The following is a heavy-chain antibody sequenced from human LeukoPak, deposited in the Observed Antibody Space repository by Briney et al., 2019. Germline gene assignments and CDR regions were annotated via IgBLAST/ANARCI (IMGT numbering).Heavy chain of an antibody. J-gene: IGHJ4*02. V-gene: IGHV1-2*02. D-gene: IGHD2-2*01. CDR3: ARGRDKTTSPAIDY. CDR2: ISPESGDT. Sequence: GASVKVSCKASGYTFSGYYMHWVRQAPGQGHEWMGWISPESGDTNYARNFQGRVTMTRDTSISTAYMELSRLTSDDTAVYYCARGRDKTTSPAIDYWGQGTLVTVSS. CDR1: GYTFSGYY.